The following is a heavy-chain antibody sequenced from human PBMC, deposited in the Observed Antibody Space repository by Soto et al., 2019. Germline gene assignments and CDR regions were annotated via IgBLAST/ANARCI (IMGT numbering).Heavy chain of an antibody. J-gene: IGHJ6*03. V-gene: IGHV4-31*03. CDR2: IPYGGST. Sequence: QVQLQESGPGLVKPSQTLSLTCTVSGGSIRSGGYYWSWIRQHPGKGLEWIGHIPYGGSTSYNPSRKSRVARSVVTSKPQCSLRLSSATVADTAVYFCARDRALAAFGDYFRDFSYMDVWGIGTTVTVSS. D-gene: IGHD3-10*01. CDR1: GGSIRSGGYY. CDR3: ARDRALAAFGDYFRDFSYMDV.